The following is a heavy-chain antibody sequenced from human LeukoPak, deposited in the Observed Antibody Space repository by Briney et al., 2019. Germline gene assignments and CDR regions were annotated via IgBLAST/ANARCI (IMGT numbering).Heavy chain of an antibody. CDR1: GGSTSSYY. CDR3: ARAHTVDLYDFWSGYYGPNGGSWFDP. CDR2: IYTSGST. D-gene: IGHD3-3*01. V-gene: IGHV4-4*07. J-gene: IGHJ5*02. Sequence: KPSATLSLTCTVSGGSTSSYYWSWIRQPAGKGLEWIGRIYTSGSTNYNPSLKSRVTISVDTSKNQFSLKLSSVTAADTAVYYCARAHTVDLYDFWSGYYGPNGGSWFDPWGQGTLVTVSS.